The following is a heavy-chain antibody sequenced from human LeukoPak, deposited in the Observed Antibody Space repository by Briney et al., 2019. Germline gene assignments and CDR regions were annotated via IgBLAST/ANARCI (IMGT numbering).Heavy chain of an antibody. CDR2: INAGNGNT. V-gene: IGHV1-3*01. D-gene: IGHD6-13*01. CDR3: ARDGLAAAGTDY. J-gene: IGHJ4*02. CDR1: GYTFTSYA. Sequence: ASVKVSCKASGYTFTSYAMHWVRQAPGQRLEWMGWINAGNGNTKYSQKFQGRVTITRDTSASTAYMELSSLRSEDTAVYYCARDGLAAAGTDYWGQGTLVTVSS.